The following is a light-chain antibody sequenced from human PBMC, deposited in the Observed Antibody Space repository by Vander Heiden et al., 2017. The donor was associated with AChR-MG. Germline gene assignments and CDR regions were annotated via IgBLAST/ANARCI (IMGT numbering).Light chain of an antibody. V-gene: IGKV3-15*01. CDR1: QSVSSN. J-gene: IGKJ1*01. Sequence: ERVITQPPATLSVSPGERATLSCRASQSVSSNLAWYQQKPGQAPRLLIYGASTMATGIPARFSGSGSGTEFTLTISSLQSEDFAVYYCQQYNKWPPVTFGQGTKVEIK. CDR2: GAS. CDR3: QQYNKWPPVT.